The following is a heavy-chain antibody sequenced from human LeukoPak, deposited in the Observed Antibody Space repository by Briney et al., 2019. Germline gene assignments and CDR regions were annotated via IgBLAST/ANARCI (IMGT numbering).Heavy chain of an antibody. CDR1: GFTFSSYA. CDR2: ISGSGGST. Sequence: PGGSLRLSCAASGFTFSSYAMSWVRQAPGKGLEWVSAISGSGGSTYYADSVKGRFTISRDNSKNTLYLQMNSLRAEDTAVYYCANAYYYDSSGYYVGAFDNWGQGTMVTVSS. CDR3: ANAYYYDSSGYYVGAFDN. J-gene: IGHJ3*02. V-gene: IGHV3-23*01. D-gene: IGHD3-22*01.